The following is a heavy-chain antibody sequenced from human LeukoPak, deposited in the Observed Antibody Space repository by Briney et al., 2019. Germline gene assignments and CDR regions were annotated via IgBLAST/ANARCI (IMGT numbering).Heavy chain of an antibody. CDR2: IFSDGSTT. D-gene: IGHD5-12*01. J-gene: IGHJ4*02. V-gene: IGHV3-74*01. CDR1: GFTFSNFW. Sequence: PGGSLRLSCAAPGFTFSNFWMNWVRQAPGKGLVWVSRIFSDGSTTNYADSVKGRFTISRDNAKNTLYLQMNSLRAEDTAVYYCARGYSGYEYWGQGTLVTVSS. CDR3: ARGYSGYEY.